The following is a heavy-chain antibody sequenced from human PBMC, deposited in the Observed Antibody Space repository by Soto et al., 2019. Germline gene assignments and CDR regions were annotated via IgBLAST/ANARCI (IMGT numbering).Heavy chain of an antibody. D-gene: IGHD4-17*01. CDR3: ARTLYGDNVYY. Sequence: ASVKVSCKASGCTFSSYSISWVRQAPGQGLEWMGGIIPIFGTGNYAQKFQGRVTITADESTSTAYMELSSLRSEDTAVYYCARTLYGDNVYYWGQGTLVTVSS. CDR1: GCTFSSYS. V-gene: IGHV1-69*13. J-gene: IGHJ4*02. CDR2: IIPIFGTG.